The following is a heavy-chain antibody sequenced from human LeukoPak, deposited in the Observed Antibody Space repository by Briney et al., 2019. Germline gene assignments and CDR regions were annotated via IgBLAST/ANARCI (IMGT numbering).Heavy chain of an antibody. CDR3: AKAPYYYGSGSFSIYYFDY. J-gene: IGHJ4*02. V-gene: IGHV3-11*01. Sequence: PGGSLRLSCAASGFTFSDYYMSWIRQAPGKGLEWVSYISSSGSTIYYADSVKGRFTISRDNSKNTLYPQMNSLRVEDTAVYYCAKAPYYYGSGSFSIYYFDYWGQGTLVTVSS. CDR1: GFTFSDYY. D-gene: IGHD3-10*01. CDR2: ISSSGSTI.